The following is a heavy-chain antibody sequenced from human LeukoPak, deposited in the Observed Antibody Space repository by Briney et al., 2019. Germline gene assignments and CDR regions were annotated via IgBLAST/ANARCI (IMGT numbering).Heavy chain of an antibody. CDR2: ISYDGSNK. CDR1: GFTFSSYG. D-gene: IGHD6-13*01. CDR3: ARGAAAGRSPIDY. J-gene: IGHJ4*02. Sequence: GGSLRLSCAASGFTFSSYGMHWVRQAPGKGLEWVAVISYDGSNKYYADSVKGRFTISRDNSKNSLYLQMNSLRAEDTAVYYCARGAAAGRSPIDYWGQGTLVTVSS. V-gene: IGHV3-30*03.